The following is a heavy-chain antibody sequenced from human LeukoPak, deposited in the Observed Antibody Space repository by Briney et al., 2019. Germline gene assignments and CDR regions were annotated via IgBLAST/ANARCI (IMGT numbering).Heavy chain of an antibody. CDR1: GFTFSRYW. J-gene: IGHJ6*02. D-gene: IGHD3-16*01. Sequence: GGSLRLSCAASGFTFSRYWMNWARQAPGKGLEWVASINHNRKVNYYVDSVKGRVTISRDNAKNSLLLQISNCRAEDTDVYFCERGGGLDAWGQGATVTVSS. CDR2: INHNRKVN. V-gene: IGHV3-7*03. CDR3: ERGGGLDA.